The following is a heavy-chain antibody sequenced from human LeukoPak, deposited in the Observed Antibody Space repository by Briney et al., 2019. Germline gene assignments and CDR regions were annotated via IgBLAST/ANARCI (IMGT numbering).Heavy chain of an antibody. D-gene: IGHD3-22*01. J-gene: IGHJ2*01. V-gene: IGHV3-7*01. Sequence: GGSLRLSCAASGFTFSNYWMSWVRQAPGKGLEWLANINQDGSEIYYVDSVKGRFTISRDNGKNSLYLQINSLRADDTAVYYCARDQDSMIVVRTTNWFFDLWGRGTLVTVSS. CDR2: INQDGSEI. CDR1: GFTFSNYW. CDR3: ARDQDSMIVVRTTNWFFDL.